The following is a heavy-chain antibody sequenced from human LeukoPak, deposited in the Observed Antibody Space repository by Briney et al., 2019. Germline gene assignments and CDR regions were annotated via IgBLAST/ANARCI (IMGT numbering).Heavy chain of an antibody. CDR1: GFTFSSYS. V-gene: IGHV3-21*01. D-gene: IGHD1-26*01. J-gene: IGHJ6*02. CDR2: ISSSSSYI. CDR3: ARDLGSGMYYYGMDV. Sequence: WGSLRLSFAASGFTFSSYSMNWVRQAPGKGLEWVSSISSSSSYIYYADSVKGRFTISRDNAKNSLYLQMNSLRAEDTAVYYCARDLGSGMYYYGMDVWGQGTTVTVSS.